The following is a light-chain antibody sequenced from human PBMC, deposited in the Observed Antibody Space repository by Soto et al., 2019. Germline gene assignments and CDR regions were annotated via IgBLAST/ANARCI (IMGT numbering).Light chain of an antibody. Sequence: EIVLTQSPGTLSLSPGERATLSCRASQSISSSFLAWYQQKPGQAPRLLIYGASTRATGIPDRFSGSGSGTDFTLTISRLEPEDFAVYYCQRYGNIPPYTFGQGTKLEIK. CDR3: QRYGNIPPYT. CDR1: QSISSSF. V-gene: IGKV3-20*01. J-gene: IGKJ2*01. CDR2: GAS.